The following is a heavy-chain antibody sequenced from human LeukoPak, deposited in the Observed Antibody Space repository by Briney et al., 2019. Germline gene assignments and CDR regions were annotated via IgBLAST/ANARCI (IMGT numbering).Heavy chain of an antibody. Sequence: SGGSLRLSCAASGFTFSSYAMSWVRQAPGKGLEWVSAISGSGGSTYYADSVKGRFTISRDNSKNTLYLQMNSLRAEDTALYYCAKVGFGSGSYSFAEYFQHWGQGTLVTVSS. J-gene: IGHJ1*01. V-gene: IGHV3-23*01. D-gene: IGHD3-10*01. CDR2: ISGSGGST. CDR3: AKVGFGSGSYSFAEYFQH. CDR1: GFTFSSYA.